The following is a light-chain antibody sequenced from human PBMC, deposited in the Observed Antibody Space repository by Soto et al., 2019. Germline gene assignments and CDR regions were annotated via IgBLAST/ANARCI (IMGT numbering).Light chain of an antibody. V-gene: IGKV3-11*01. J-gene: IGKJ1*01. CDR2: DAS. CDR1: QSVSSY. Sequence: EIVMTQSPATLSVSPGERATLSCRASQSVSSYLAWYQQKPGQAPRLLIYDASNRATGIPARFSGSGSGTDFTLTISGLEPEDFAVYYCQQRSNWPGTFGQGTKVDI. CDR3: QQRSNWPGT.